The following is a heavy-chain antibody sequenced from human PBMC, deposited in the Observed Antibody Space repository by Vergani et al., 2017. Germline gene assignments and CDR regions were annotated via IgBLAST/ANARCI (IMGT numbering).Heavy chain of an antibody. J-gene: IGHJ3*02. CDR2: IYHSGST. CDR3: ARGGTVVESGAFDI. D-gene: IGHD4-23*01. V-gene: IGHV4-30-2*01. CDR1: GGSISSGGYS. Sequence: QLQLQESGPGLVKPSQTLSLTCAVSGGSISSGGYSWSWIRQPPGKGLEWIGYIYHSGSTYYNPSLKSRVTISVDRSKNQFSLKLSSVTAADTAVYYCARGGTVVESGAFDIWGQGTMVTVSS.